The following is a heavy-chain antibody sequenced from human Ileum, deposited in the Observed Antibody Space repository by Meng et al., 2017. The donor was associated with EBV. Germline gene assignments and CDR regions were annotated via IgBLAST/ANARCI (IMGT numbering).Heavy chain of an antibody. CDR2: IRPDGSGA. CDR1: GSAFRCYW. V-gene: IGHV3-74*01. Sequence: EVVQVVSGGGLSRPGASPITSGAACGSAFRCYWMYWFPQDPGEGLVWFSRIRPDGSGANYAYFVEGRFTISKDNAKNTLFLQMNTLRAEDTAVYYCARADPLTAAANWGQGTLVTVSS. CDR3: ARADPLTAAAN. D-gene: IGHD6-13*01. J-gene: IGHJ4*02.